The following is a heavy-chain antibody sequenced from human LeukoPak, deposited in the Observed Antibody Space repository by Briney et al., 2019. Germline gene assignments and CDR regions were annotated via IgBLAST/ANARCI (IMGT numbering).Heavy chain of an antibody. Sequence: GGSLRLSCAASGFTFSGYSMSWIRQAPDKGLEWVAFIRYDGSRKYYADSVKGRFTISRDNSKNTLYLQMNSLRAEDTAMYYCAKVSLNMVNDAFDIWGQGTMVSVSS. CDR2: IRYDGSRK. V-gene: IGHV3-30*02. J-gene: IGHJ3*02. CDR1: GFTFSGYS. D-gene: IGHD4/OR15-4a*01. CDR3: AKVSLNMVNDAFDI.